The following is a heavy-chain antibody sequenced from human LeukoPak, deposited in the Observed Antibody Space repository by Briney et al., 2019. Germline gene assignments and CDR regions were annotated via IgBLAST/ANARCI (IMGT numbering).Heavy chain of an antibody. CDR1: GGSITNYY. V-gene: IGHV4-4*09. CDR3: VRTYCGGDCFLGNWYFDL. Sequence: PSETLSLTCSVSGGSITNYYWSWIPQPPGKGLEWIAYIHFSGSTNINPSLKSRVTMSLDTSKHHFSLDLTSVTAADTAVYYCVRTYCGGDCFLGNWYFDLWGRGTLITVS. J-gene: IGHJ2*01. CDR2: IHFSGST. D-gene: IGHD2-21*02.